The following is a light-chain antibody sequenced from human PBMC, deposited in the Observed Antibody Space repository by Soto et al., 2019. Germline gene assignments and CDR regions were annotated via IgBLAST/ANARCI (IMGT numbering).Light chain of an antibody. CDR1: QSVSSNY. CDR3: QQYGSFPGT. Sequence: EIVLTQSPGTLSLSPGERATLSCRASQSVSSNYLAWYQQKPGQAPRLLIHGASSRATGIPDRFSGSGSGTHFTLTISRLEPEDFAVYYCQQYGSFPGTFGQGTKVEIK. CDR2: GAS. J-gene: IGKJ1*01. V-gene: IGKV3-20*01.